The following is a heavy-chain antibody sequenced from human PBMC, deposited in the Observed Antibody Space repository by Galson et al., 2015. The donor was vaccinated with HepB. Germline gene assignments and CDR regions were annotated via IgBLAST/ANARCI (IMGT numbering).Heavy chain of an antibody. D-gene: IGHD2-15*01. CDR2: IKQDGSEK. Sequence: SLRLSCAASGFTFSSYWMSWVRQAPGKGLEWVANIKQDGSEKYYVDSVKGRFTISRDNAKNSLYLQMNSLTAEDTAVYYCARAGIVVVVTAPIGGAFDIWGQGTMVTVSS. J-gene: IGHJ3*02. V-gene: IGHV3-7*01. CDR3: ARAGIVVVVTAPIGGAFDI. CDR1: GFTFSSYW.